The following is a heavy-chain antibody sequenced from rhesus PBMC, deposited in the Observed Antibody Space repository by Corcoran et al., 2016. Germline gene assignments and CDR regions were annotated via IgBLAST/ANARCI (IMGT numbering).Heavy chain of an antibody. CDR2: LDGNIAGT. J-gene: IGHJ4*01. CDR1: GGSIGGYY. CDR3: ARGSDPFDY. V-gene: IGHV4-81*01. Sequence: QVQLQESGPGLVKPSETLSLTCAVSGGSIGGYYWNWIRQAPGKGLEWIGNLDGNIAGTNYSPSLKSRVTISKDASKKQFSLRVSSVTSADTAVYYCARGSDPFDYWGQGVLVTVSS. D-gene: IGHD3-22*01.